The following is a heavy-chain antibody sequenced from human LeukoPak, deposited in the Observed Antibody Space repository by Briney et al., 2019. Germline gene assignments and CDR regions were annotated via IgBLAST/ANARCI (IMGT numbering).Heavy chain of an antibody. CDR3: ARDPGGDGYNTNFDY. J-gene: IGHJ4*02. CDR2: INWNGGST. Sequence: GGSLRLSCAASGFTFDDYGMSWVRQAPGKGLEWVSGINWNGGSTGYADFAKGRFTISRDNAKNSLYLQMNSLRAEDTALYYCARDPGGDGYNTNFDYWGQGTLVTVSS. V-gene: IGHV3-20*04. D-gene: IGHD5-24*01. CDR1: GFTFDDYG.